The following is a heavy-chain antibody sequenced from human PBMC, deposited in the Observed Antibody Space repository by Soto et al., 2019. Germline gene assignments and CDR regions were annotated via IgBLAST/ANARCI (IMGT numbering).Heavy chain of an antibody. D-gene: IGHD6-13*01. J-gene: IGHJ4*02. CDR3: ARPYSSSWYGDYYFDY. Sequence: ASVKVSCKASGYTFTSYGISWVRQAPGQGLEWMGWISAYNGNTNYAQKLQGRVTMTTDTSTSTAYMELRSLRSDDTAVYYCARPYSSSWYGDYYFDYSGQGTLVTVSS. V-gene: IGHV1-18*01. CDR2: ISAYNGNT. CDR1: GYTFTSYG.